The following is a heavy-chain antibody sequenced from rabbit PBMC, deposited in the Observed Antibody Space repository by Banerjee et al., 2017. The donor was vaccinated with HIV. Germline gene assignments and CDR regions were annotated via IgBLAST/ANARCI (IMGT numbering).Heavy chain of an antibody. CDR2: IYPGSSGST. Sequence: QEQLEESGGDLVKPEGSLTLTCTASGFSFSNKYVMCWVRQAPGKGLEWIACIYPGSSGSTYYASWAKGRFTISKTSSTTVTLQMTSLTAADTATYFCARDLAGAIGWNFNLWGPGTLVTVS. V-gene: IGHV1S45*01. CDR3: ARDLAGAIGWNFNL. D-gene: IGHD4-1*01. CDR1: GFSFSNKYV. J-gene: IGHJ4*01.